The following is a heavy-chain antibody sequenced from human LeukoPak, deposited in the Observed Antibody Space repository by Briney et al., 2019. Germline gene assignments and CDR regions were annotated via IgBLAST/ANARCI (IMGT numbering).Heavy chain of an antibody. CDR2: IIPILGIA. CDR3: ARVQHTVTDVLDY. Sequence: SVKVSCKASGGTFSSYAISWLRQAPGQGLEWMGRIIPILGIANYAQKFQGRVTITADKSTSTAYMELSSLRSEDTAVYYCARVQHTVTDVLDYWGQGTLVTVSS. D-gene: IGHD4-17*01. J-gene: IGHJ4*02. V-gene: IGHV1-69*04. CDR1: GGTFSSYA.